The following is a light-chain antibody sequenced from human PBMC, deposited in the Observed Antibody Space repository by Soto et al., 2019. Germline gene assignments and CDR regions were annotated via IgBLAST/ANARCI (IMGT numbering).Light chain of an antibody. CDR3: QKYDSAPFT. CDR1: QGISRS. J-gene: IGKJ3*01. CDR2: DAS. V-gene: IGKV1-27*01. Sequence: DIQMSQSPSSVSASVGDRVTISFQASQGISRSLAWYQQKPGKVPKFLIYDASTLQSGVPSRFSGSGSGTDFTLTISSLQPEDVATYYCQKYDSAPFTFGPGTKVDNK.